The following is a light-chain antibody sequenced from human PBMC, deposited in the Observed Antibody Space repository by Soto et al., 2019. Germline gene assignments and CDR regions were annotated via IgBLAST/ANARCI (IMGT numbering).Light chain of an antibody. CDR2: DAS. Sequence: SQLTQSPATLSLSPWGRATLSCRASQSVVSYLAWYQQKPGQAPRLLISDASNRATGIPARFSGSGSGTDFTLTISSLEPEDFAVYYCQQRSNWPSITFGQGTRLEIK. CDR1: QSVVSY. J-gene: IGKJ5*01. V-gene: IGKV3-11*01. CDR3: QQRSNWPSIT.